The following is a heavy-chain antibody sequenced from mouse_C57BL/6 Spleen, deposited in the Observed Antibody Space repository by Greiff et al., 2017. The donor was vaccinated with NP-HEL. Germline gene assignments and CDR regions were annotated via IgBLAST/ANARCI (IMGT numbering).Heavy chain of an antibody. CDR3: TRVDLRWLLPYAYFDY. D-gene: IGHD2-3*01. CDR1: GFTFSSYA. J-gene: IGHJ2*01. Sequence: EVMLVESGEGLVKPGGSLKLSCAASGFTFSSYAMSWVRQTPEKRLEWVAYISSGGDYIYYADTVKGRFTISRDNARNTLYLQMSSLKSEDTAMYYCTRVDLRWLLPYAYFDYWGQGTTLTVSS. CDR2: ISSGGDYI. V-gene: IGHV5-9-1*02.